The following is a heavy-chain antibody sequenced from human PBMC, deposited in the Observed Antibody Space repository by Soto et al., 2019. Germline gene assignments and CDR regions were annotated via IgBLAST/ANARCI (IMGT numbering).Heavy chain of an antibody. D-gene: IGHD3-10*01. CDR1: GGSISSYY. J-gene: IGHJ4*02. CDR2: IYYSGST. CDR3: AREDYYFDY. V-gene: IGHV4-59*01. Sequence: SETLSFTCTVSGGSISSYYWSWIRQPPGKGLEWIGYIYYSGSTNYNPSLKSRVTISVDTSKNQFSLRLSSATAADTAVYYCAREDYYFDYWGQGTLVTVSS.